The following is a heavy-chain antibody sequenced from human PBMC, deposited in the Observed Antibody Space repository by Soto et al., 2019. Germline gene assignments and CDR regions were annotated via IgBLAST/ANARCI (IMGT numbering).Heavy chain of an antibody. CDR3: ARNEGSHYGMDV. Sequence: QVQLVQSGAEVKKPGSSVTVSCKASGGTFSSYAINWVRQAPGQGLEWVGGIIPIFGTTNYAQKFQGRVTLTAGEYTTTAYIELSTLRSDDTAVYYCARNEGSHYGMDVWGQGTMVTVSS. CDR1: GGTFSSYA. J-gene: IGHJ6*02. V-gene: IGHV1-69*12. D-gene: IGHD6-19*01. CDR2: IIPIFGTT.